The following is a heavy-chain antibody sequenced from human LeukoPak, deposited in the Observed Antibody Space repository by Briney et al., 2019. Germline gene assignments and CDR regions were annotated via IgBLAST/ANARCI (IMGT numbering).Heavy chain of an antibody. CDR1: GYTFTSYD. J-gene: IGHJ4*02. Sequence: ASVKVSCKASGYTFTSYDINWVRQATGQGLEWMGWMNPNSGNTGYAQKFQGRVTMTRSTSISTAYMELSSLRSEDTAVYYCARAPRFDWLPRLQYYFDYWGQGTLVTVSS. V-gene: IGHV1-8*01. CDR2: MNPNSGNT. D-gene: IGHD3-9*01. CDR3: ARAPRFDWLPRLQYYFDY.